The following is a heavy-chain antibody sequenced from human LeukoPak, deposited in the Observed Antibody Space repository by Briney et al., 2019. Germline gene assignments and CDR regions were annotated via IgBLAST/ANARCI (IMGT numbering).Heavy chain of an antibody. D-gene: IGHD3-10*01. J-gene: IGHJ4*02. V-gene: IGHV3-21*01. Sequence: GGSLRLSCAASGFIFSSYNMNWVRQAPGKGLEWVSSISSRSRDVYYADSVKGRFTISRDNAKNSLYLQMNSLRAEDTAVYYCARDPGERSYYYSSWGQGTLVTVSS. CDR1: GFIFSSYN. CDR2: ISSRSRDV. CDR3: ARDPGERSYYYSS.